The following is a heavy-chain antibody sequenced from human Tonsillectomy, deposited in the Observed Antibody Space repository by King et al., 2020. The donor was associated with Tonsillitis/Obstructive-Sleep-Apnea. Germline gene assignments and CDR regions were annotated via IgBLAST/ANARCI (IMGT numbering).Heavy chain of an antibody. CDR3: ARHPDIVVVASAIVGSGWFDP. V-gene: IGHV4-59*08. CDR1: GGSISTYY. Sequence: VQLQESGPGLVKPSETLSLTCTVSGGSISTYYWSWIRQPPGKGLEWIGYIYNTGSTNYNPSLKSRVTMSLDTSKNLISLKLSSVTAADTAVYYCARHPDIVVVASAIVGSGWFDPWGQGTLVTVSS. D-gene: IGHD2-2*02. CDR2: IYNTGST. J-gene: IGHJ5*02.